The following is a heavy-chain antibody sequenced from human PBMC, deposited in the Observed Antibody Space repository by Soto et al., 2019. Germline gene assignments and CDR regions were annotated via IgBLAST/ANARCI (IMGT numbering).Heavy chain of an antibody. CDR1: GFSLSTNGVG. CDR3: AHSPRITMYDY. D-gene: IGHD3-10*02. V-gene: IGHV2-5*02. J-gene: IGHJ4*02. Sequence: QITLKESGPTLVKPTQTLTLTCTFSGFSLSTNGVGVGWIRQPPGKALEWLALIYWDDDKRYSPSLKSRLTITKGTSKNRVVLTMTNMDPVDTATYYCAHSPRITMYDYWGQGTLVTVSS. CDR2: IYWDDDK.